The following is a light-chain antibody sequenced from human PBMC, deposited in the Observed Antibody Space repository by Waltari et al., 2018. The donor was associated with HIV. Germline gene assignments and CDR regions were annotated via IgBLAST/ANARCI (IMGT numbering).Light chain of an antibody. J-gene: IGLJ3*02. V-gene: IGLV2-14*03. CDR2: HVN. CDR1: GRDLRSSAY. CDR3: CAYTSRGTWV. Sequence: QSALTQPASVSGSPGQSITVSCSGSGRDLRSSAYLSWFQQHPDNAPKLIIFHVNNLPSGISSRFSASKSGRTASLTISGLQPDDEADYFCCAYTSRGTWVFGGGTRVTVL.